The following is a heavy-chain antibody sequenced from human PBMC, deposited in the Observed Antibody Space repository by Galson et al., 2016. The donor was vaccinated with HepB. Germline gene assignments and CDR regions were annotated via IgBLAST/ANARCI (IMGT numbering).Heavy chain of an antibody. D-gene: IGHD3-22*01. CDR2: IKQDGNEK. CDR1: GFTFSSYW. J-gene: IGHJ4*02. CDR3: ARGDNYYDSSAHNDY. Sequence: SLRLSCAASGFTFSSYWMSWVRQAPGKGLEWVANIKQDGNEKYYVDSVKGRFTISRDNAKNSLYLQINSLGAEDTAMYHCARGDNYYDSSAHNDYWGQGTLVTVSS. V-gene: IGHV3-7*01.